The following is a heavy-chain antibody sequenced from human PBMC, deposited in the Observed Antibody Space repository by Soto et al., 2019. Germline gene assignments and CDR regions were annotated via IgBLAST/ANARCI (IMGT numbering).Heavy chain of an antibody. CDR2: IYYSGST. D-gene: IGHD2-15*01. CDR1: GGSISSGDYY. Sequence: SETLSLTCTVSGGSISSGDYYWSWIRQPPGKGLEWIGYIYYSGSTYYNPSLKSRVTISVDTSKYQFSLKLSSVTAADTAVYYCSGNCNGGSCNWFDPWGQGTLVTVSS. V-gene: IGHV4-30-4*01. CDR3: SGNCNGGSCNWFDP. J-gene: IGHJ5*02.